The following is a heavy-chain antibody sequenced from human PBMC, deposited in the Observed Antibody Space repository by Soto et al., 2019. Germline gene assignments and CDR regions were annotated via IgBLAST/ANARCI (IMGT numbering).Heavy chain of an antibody. CDR3: ARDRGEYTSSWFWYFSH. CDR2: LNIAGTI. J-gene: IGHJ2*01. D-gene: IGHD6-13*01. Sequence: SETLSLTCSVSGASISSFNWNWVRQPAGKGPEWVGRLNIAGTINYNPSLKSRITMSMDTSKNQISLHLRSVTAADTAIYYCARDRGEYTSSWFWYFSHWGHGTLLTVSS. CDR1: GASISSFN. V-gene: IGHV4-4*07.